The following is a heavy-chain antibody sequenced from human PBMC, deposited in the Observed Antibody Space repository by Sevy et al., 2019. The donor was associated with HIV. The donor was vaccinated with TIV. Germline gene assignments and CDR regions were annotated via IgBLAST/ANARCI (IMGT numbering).Heavy chain of an antibody. V-gene: IGHV3-7*01. CDR3: ARVLMSVMLTFGGVTYSHFDY. D-gene: IGHD3-16*01. CDR2: IKQDGSEK. Sequence: GGSLRLSCAASGFTFSSYWMSWVRQAPGKGLEWVANIKQDGSEKYYVDSVKGRFTISRDNAKNSLYLQMNSLRAEDTAVYYCARVLMSVMLTFGGVTYSHFDYWGQGTLVTVSS. CDR1: GFTFSSYW. J-gene: IGHJ4*02.